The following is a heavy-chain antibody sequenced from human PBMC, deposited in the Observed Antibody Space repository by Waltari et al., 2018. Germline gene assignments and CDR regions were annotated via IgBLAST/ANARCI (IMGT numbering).Heavy chain of an antibody. CDR3: ARGARRTSVTTGWWYFDL. D-gene: IGHD4-17*01. CDR1: GFTYSVSW. CDR2: SNSDGSST. J-gene: IGHJ2*01. Sequence: EVQLVESGGGLVQPGGSLRLACAASGFTYSVSWMHWVRQAPGKGLVWVSRSNSDGSSTSYADSVKGRFTISKDNAKNTVYLQMNSLRAEDTAIYYCARGARRTSVTTGWWYFDLWGSGTLVTVSS. V-gene: IGHV3-74*01.